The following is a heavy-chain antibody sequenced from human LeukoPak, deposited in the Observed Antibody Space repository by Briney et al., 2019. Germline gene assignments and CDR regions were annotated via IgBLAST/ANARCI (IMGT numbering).Heavy chain of an antibody. V-gene: IGHV4-59*01. D-gene: IGHD6-19*01. CDR2: IYYTGST. Sequence: SETLSLTCTVSGGSISSYYWSWIRQPPGKGLEWIGCIYYTGSTNYNPSLKSRVTISVDTSKNQFSLKLSSVTAADTAVYYCARDRWMAVADPISYYYYYGMDVWGQGTTVTVSS. CDR1: GGSISSYY. J-gene: IGHJ6*02. CDR3: ARDRWMAVADPISYYYYYGMDV.